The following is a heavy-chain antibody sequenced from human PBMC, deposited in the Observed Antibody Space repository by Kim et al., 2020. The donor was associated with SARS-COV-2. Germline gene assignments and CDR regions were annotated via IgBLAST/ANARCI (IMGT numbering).Heavy chain of an antibody. CDR3: ARRWGSITMSWYFDL. Sequence: PSFQGQVTISADKSISTAYLQWSSLKASDTAMYYCARRWGSITMSWYFDLWGRGTLVTVSS. D-gene: IGHD3-22*01. V-gene: IGHV5-51*01. J-gene: IGHJ2*01.